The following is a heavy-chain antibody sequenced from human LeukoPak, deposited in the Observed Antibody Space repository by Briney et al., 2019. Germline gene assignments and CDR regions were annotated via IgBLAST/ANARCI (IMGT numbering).Heavy chain of an antibody. D-gene: IGHD2-15*01. CDR1: GFTFSNSA. V-gene: IGHV1-58*02. CDR2: IVVASGNT. J-gene: IGHJ4*02. Sequence: SVKVSCKASGFTFSNSAMQWVRQARGHPLEWIGWIVVASGNTKYAQKFQERVTITRDMSTSTAYMELSSLRSEDTAVYYCARTTVGYCSGGSCTGGYFDYWGQGTLVTVSS. CDR3: ARTTVGYCSGGSCTGGYFDY.